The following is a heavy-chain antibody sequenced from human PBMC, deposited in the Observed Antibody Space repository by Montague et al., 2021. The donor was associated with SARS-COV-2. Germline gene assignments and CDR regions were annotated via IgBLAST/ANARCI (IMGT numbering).Heavy chain of an antibody. CDR1: GFTFSSYS. V-gene: IGHV3-48*02. CDR2: ISSSSSTI. Sequence: SLSLSFSASGFTFSSYSMNWVRQTPGKGLEWVSYISSSSSTIYYADSVKGRFTISRDNAKNSLYLQMYSLRDEDTAVYYCARDQVLWFGEHVVWGQGTLVTVSS. J-gene: IGHJ4*02. D-gene: IGHD3-10*01. CDR3: ARDQVLWFGEHVV.